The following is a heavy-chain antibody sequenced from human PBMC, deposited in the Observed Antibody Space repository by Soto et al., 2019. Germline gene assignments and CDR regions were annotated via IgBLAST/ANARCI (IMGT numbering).Heavy chain of an antibody. V-gene: IGHV5-51*01. Sequence: GESLKISCKGSGYSFTSYWIGWVRQMPGKGLEWMGIIYPGDSDTRYSPSFQGQVTISADKSISTAYLQWSSLKASDTAMYYCARHGPDSSSWYQSSINYYFYAMDVWGHGTTVTVSS. CDR1: GYSFTSYW. CDR3: ARHGPDSSSWYQSSINYYFYAMDV. D-gene: IGHD6-13*01. CDR2: IYPGDSDT. J-gene: IGHJ6*02.